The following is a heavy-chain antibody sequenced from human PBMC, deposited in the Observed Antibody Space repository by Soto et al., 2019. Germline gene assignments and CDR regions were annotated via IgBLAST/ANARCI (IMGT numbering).Heavy chain of an antibody. CDR3: ASDIIGYCSGGSCYYRDY. CDR1: GYTFTSYD. J-gene: IGHJ4*02. D-gene: IGHD2-15*01. V-gene: IGHV1-8*01. Sequence: ASVKVSCKASGYTFTSYDINWVRQATGQGLEWMGWMNPNSGNTGYAQKFQGRVTMTRNTSISTAYMELSSLRSEDTAVYYCASDIIGYCSGGSCYYRDYWGQGTTVTVSS. CDR2: MNPNSGNT.